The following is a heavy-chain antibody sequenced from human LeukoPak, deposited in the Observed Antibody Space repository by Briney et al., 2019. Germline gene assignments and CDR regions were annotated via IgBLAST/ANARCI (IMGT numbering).Heavy chain of an antibody. V-gene: IGHV4-39*01. Sequence: GSLRLSCAASGFTFSDYYMGWIRQPPGKGLEWIGSIYYSGSTYYNPSLKSRVTISVDTSKNQFSLKLSSVTAADTAVYYCARRMATTVDYWGQGTLVTVSS. J-gene: IGHJ4*02. D-gene: IGHD5-12*01. CDR2: IYYSGST. CDR3: ARRMATTVDY. CDR1: GFTFSDYY.